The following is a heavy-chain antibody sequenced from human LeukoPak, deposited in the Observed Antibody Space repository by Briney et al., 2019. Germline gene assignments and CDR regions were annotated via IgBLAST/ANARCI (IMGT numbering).Heavy chain of an antibody. CDR3: ARTGIAVAGPFDY. V-gene: IGHV1-3*01. CDR2: INAGNGNT. D-gene: IGHD6-19*01. CDR1: GYTFTSYA. J-gene: IGHJ4*02. Sequence: GASVKVSCKASGYTFTSYAMHWVRQAPGQRLEWMGWINAGNGNTKYSQRFQGRVTITRDTSASTAYMELSSLRSEDTAVYYYARTGIAVAGPFDYWGQGTLVTVSS.